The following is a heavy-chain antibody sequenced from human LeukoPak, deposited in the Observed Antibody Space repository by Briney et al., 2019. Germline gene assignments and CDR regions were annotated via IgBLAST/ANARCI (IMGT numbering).Heavy chain of an antibody. CDR3: AREKYYDFWSGYPTLFDY. V-gene: IGHV4-4*07. CDR2: IYTSGST. J-gene: IGHJ4*02. Sequence: KTSETLSLTCTVSGGSISSYYWSWIRQPAGKGLEWIGRIYTSGSTNYNPSLKSRVTMSVDTSKNQFSLKLSSVTAADTAVYYCAREKYYDFWSGYPTLFDYWGQGTLVTVSS. D-gene: IGHD3-3*01. CDR1: GGSISSYY.